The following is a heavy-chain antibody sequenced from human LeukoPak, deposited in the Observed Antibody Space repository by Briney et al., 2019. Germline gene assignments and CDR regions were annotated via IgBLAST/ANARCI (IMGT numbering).Heavy chain of an antibody. D-gene: IGHD6-19*01. CDR1: GFTVSSDY. CDR3: ARGRRGSVAATSDSYYFDY. V-gene: IGHV3-53*01. CDR2: IYSGGDT. Sequence: GGSLRLSCAGSGFTVSSDYMSWVRQAPGKGLEGVSDIYSGGDTHYADSVKGRFTISRDISKNTLYLQMNSLRAEDTAVYYCARGRRGSVAATSDSYYFDYWGQGTLVTVSS. J-gene: IGHJ4*02.